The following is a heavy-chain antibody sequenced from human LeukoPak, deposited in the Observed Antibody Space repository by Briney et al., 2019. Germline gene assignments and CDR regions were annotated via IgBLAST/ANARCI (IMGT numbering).Heavy chain of an antibody. Sequence: SQTLSLTCAISGDSVSSNSAAWNWIRQSPSRGLEWLGRTYYRSKWYNDYAVSVKSRITINPDTSKNQFSLQLNSVAPEDTAVYYCARDNFGYSSSWHPVGWFDPWGQGTLVTVSS. J-gene: IGHJ5*02. V-gene: IGHV6-1*01. CDR3: ARDNFGYSSSWHPVGWFDP. CDR1: GDSVSSNSAA. CDR2: TYYRSKWYN. D-gene: IGHD6-13*01.